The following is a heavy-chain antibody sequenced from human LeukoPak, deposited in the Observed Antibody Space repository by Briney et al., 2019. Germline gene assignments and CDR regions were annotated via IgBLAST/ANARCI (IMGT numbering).Heavy chain of an antibody. Sequence: PGGSLRLSCAASGFTFSSYAMHWVRQAPGKGLEWVAVISYDGSNKYYADSVKGRFTISRDNSKNTLYLQMNSLRAEDTAVYYCARARGPLSFWGQGTLVTVSS. V-gene: IGHV3-30-3*01. CDR2: ISYDGSNK. D-gene: IGHD3-16*02. CDR3: ARARGPLSF. CDR1: GFTFSSYA. J-gene: IGHJ4*02.